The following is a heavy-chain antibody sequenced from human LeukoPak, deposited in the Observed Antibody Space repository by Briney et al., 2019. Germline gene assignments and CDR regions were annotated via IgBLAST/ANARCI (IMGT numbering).Heavy chain of an antibody. D-gene: IGHD2-8*01. CDR3: TTYRTNGVCQPLYYYYGMDV. V-gene: IGHV3-15*01. CDR2: IKSKTDGGTT. CDR1: GFTFSSAW. J-gene: IGHJ6*02. Sequence: GGSLRLSCAASGFTFSSAWMSWVRQAPGKGLEWVGRIKSKTDGGTTDYAAPVKGRFTISRDDSKNTLYLQMNSLKTEDTAVYYCTTYRTNGVCQPLYYYYGMDVWGQGTTVTVSS.